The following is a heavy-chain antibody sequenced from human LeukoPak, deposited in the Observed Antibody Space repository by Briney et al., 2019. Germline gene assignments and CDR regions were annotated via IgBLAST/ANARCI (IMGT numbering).Heavy chain of an antibody. CDR1: GFTFSYSA. Sequence: GGSLRLSCAASGFTFSYSAMSWVRQAPGKGLEWVSAISGSGGSTYYADSVKGRFTISRDNSKNTLYLQMNSLRAEDTAVYYCAREREDIKLMLYAYYFDYWGQGTLVTVSS. J-gene: IGHJ4*02. CDR3: AREREDIKLMLYAYYFDY. CDR2: ISGSGGST. V-gene: IGHV3-23*01. D-gene: IGHD2-8*01.